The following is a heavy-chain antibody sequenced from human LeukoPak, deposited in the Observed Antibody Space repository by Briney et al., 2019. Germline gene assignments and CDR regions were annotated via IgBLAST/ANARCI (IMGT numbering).Heavy chain of an antibody. J-gene: IGHJ4*02. D-gene: IGHD6-13*01. Sequence: ASVKVSCKASGYTFTGYYMHWVRQAPGQGLEWMGWINPNSGGTNYAQKFQGRVTMTRDTSISTAYMELSRLRSDGTAVYYCALAKGTAAAGPYWGQGTLVTVSS. CDR2: INPNSGGT. V-gene: IGHV1-2*02. CDR3: ALAKGTAAAGPY. CDR1: GYTFTGYY.